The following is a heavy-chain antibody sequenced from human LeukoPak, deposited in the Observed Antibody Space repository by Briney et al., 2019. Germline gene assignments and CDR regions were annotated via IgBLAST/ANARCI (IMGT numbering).Heavy chain of an antibody. CDR2: IKQDGSEK. CDR3: APLRYFDWLSP. CDR1: GFTFSNYW. V-gene: IGHV3-7*01. J-gene: IGHJ5*02. D-gene: IGHD3-9*01. Sequence: PGGSLRLSCVASGFTFSNYWMSWVRQAPGKGLEWVANIKQDGSEKYYVDSVKGRFTISRDNAKNSLYLQMNSLRAEDTAVYYCAPLRYFDWLSPWGQGTLVTVSS.